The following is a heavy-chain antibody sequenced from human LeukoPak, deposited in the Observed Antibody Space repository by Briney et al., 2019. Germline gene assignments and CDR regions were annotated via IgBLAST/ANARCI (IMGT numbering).Heavy chain of an antibody. CDR3: GRDLAASVCYMDV. J-gene: IGHJ6*03. CDR2: SRNKANSYTR. CDR1: GFTFSDYY. Sequence: PGGSLRLSCVVSGFTFSDYYMDWVRQAPGKGLEWVGRSRNKANSYTREYAASVKGRFTISRDDSKNSLYLQMNSLTIEDTAVYYCGRDLAASVCYMDVWGKGTTVTVSS. V-gene: IGHV3-72*01. D-gene: IGHD2-8*01.